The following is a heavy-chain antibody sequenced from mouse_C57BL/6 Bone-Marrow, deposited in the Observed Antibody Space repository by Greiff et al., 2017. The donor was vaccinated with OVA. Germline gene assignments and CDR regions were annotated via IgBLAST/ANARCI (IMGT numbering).Heavy chain of an antibody. CDR1: GYTFTEYT. J-gene: IGHJ1*03. CDR3: ARHEEKGNWDEYFDV. V-gene: IGHV1-62-2*01. D-gene: IGHD4-1*01. CDR2: FYPGSGSI. Sequence: QVHVKQSGAELVKPGASVKLSCKASGYTFTEYTIHWVKQRSGQGLEWIGWFYPGSGSIKYNEKFKDKATLTADKSSSTVYMELSRLTSEDSAVYFCARHEEKGNWDEYFDVWGTGTTVTVSS.